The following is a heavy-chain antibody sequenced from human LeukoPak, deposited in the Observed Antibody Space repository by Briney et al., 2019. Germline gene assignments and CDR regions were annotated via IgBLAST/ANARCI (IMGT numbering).Heavy chain of an antibody. V-gene: IGHV4-39*01. Sequence: SETLSLTCTVSGGSISNSSYYWGWIRQPPGKGLEWIGSIYYSGSTYYNPSLKSRVTISVDTSKNQFSLKLSSVTAADTAVYYCARPRGGAVVNENWFDPWGQGTLVTVSS. J-gene: IGHJ5*02. D-gene: IGHD4-23*01. CDR1: GGSISNSSYY. CDR2: IYYSGST. CDR3: ARPRGGAVVNENWFDP.